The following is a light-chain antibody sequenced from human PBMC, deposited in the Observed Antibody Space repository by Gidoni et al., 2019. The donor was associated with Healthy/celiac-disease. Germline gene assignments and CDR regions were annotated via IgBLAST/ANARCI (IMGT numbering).Light chain of an antibody. CDR3: QQRSNWPGT. V-gene: IGKV3-11*01. J-gene: IGKJ2*01. Sequence: EIVLTQSPATLSLSPGERATLSCRASQSVSSYLAWSQQKPGQAPRLLIYDASNRATGIPARLSGSGSGTDFTLTISSLEPEDFAVYYCQQRSNWPGTFGQGTKLEIK. CDR1: QSVSSY. CDR2: DAS.